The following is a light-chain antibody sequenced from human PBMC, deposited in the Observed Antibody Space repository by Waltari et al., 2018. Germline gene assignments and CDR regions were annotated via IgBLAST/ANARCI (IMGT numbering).Light chain of an antibody. CDR3: ISYTSTTTYVV. J-gene: IGLJ2*01. CDR2: DVN. CDR1: SSDVGGYDY. Sequence: QSALTQPASVSASPGQSITISCTGPSSDVGGYDYVSWYQQHPGKAPQLMVYDVNTRPSGVSHRFSASKSGNTASLTIFGLQAEDEADYYCISYTSTTTYVVVGGGTKLTVL. V-gene: IGLV2-14*03.